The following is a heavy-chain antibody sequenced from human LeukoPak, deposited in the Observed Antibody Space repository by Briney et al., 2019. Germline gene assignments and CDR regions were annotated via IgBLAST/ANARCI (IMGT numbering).Heavy chain of an antibody. Sequence: KASETLSLTCTVSGGSISSYYWSWIRQPPGKGLEWIGYIYYSGSTNYNPSLKSRVTISVDTSKNQFSLKLSSVTAADTAVYYCARVLAAEGAFDIWGRGTMVTVSS. V-gene: IGHV4-59*01. D-gene: IGHD6-13*01. J-gene: IGHJ3*02. CDR3: ARVLAAEGAFDI. CDR2: IYYSGST. CDR1: GGSISSYY.